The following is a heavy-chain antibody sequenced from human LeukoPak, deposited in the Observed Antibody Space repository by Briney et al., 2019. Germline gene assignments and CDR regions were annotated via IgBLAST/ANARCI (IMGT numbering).Heavy chain of an antibody. Sequence: SVKVSCKASGGTFSSYAISWVRQAPGQGLEWMGGIIPIFGTANYAQKFQGRVTITTDESTSTAYMELSSLRSEDTAVYYCAGTYYDFWSGYYVFDYWGQGTLVTVSS. CDR3: AGTYYDFWSGYYVFDY. CDR2: IIPIFGTA. CDR1: GGTFSSYA. V-gene: IGHV1-69*05. D-gene: IGHD3-3*01. J-gene: IGHJ4*02.